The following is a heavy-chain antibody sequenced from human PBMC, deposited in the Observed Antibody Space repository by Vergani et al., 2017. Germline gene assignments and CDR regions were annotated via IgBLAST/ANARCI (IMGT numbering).Heavy chain of an antibody. Sequence: QVQLQQWGAGLLKPSETLSLTCAVHGGSFSGYYWSWIRQPPGKGLEWIGEINHSGSTNYNPSLKSRVTISVDTSKNQFSLKLSSVTAADTAVYYCARGTNYFDYWGQGTLVTVSS. CDR2: INHSGST. J-gene: IGHJ4*02. CDR3: ARGTNYFDY. V-gene: IGHV4-34*01. CDR1: GGSFSGYY.